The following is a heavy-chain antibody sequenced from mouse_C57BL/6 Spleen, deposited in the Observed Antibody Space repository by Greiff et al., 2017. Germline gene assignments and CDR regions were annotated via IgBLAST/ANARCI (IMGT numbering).Heavy chain of an antibody. CDR1: GYTFTSYW. CDR3: AGYDYDVGY. D-gene: IGHD2-4*01. CDR2: MNPSSGYT. J-gene: IGHJ2*01. Sequence: QVQLKESGAELAKPGASVKLSCKASGYTFTSYWMHWVNQRPGQGLEWIGYMNPSSGYTKYNQKFKDKATLTADKSSSTAYMQLSSLTYKDSAVYYCAGYDYDVGYWGQGTTRTVSS. V-gene: IGHV1-7*01.